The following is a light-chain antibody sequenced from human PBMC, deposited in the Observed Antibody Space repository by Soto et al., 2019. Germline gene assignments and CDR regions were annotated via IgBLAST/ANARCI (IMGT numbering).Light chain of an antibody. Sequence: EVVMTQSPATLSVSPGERATLSCRASQSVSSNLAWYQQKPGQAPRLLIYGASTRATGIPARFSGSGSGTEFTLTISRLQSEDFAVYYCQQYNNWPPLTFGHGTKVAIK. CDR2: GAS. CDR1: QSVSSN. CDR3: QQYNNWPPLT. V-gene: IGKV3-15*01. J-gene: IGKJ1*01.